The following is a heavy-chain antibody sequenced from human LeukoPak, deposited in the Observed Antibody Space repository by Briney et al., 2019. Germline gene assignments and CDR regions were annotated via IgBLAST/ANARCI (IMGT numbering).Heavy chain of an antibody. CDR2: IIPIFGTA. V-gene: IGHV1-69*05. Sequence: ASVKVSCKXSGGTFSSYAISWVRQAPGQGLEWMGGIIPIFGTANYAQKFQGRVTITTDESTSTAYMELSSLRSEDTAVYYCARDVTHYFDYWGQGTLVTVSS. CDR3: ARDVTHYFDY. D-gene: IGHD1-14*01. CDR1: GGTFSSYA. J-gene: IGHJ4*02.